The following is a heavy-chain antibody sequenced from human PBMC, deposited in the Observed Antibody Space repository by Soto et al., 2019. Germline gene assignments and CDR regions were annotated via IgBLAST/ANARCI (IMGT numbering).Heavy chain of an antibody. D-gene: IGHD2-15*01. CDR3: ARPPGDCSGGSCYYFDY. CDR2: IYYSGST. Sequence: SETLSLTCTVSGGSISSYYWSWIRQPAGKGLEWIGSIYYSGSTYYNPSLKSRVTISVDTSKNQFSLKLSSVTAADTAVYYCARPPGDCSGGSCYYFDYWGQGTLVTVSS. J-gene: IGHJ4*02. CDR1: GGSISSYY. V-gene: IGHV4-59*05.